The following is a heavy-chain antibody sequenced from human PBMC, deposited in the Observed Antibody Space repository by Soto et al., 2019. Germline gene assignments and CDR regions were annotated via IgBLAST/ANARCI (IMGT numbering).Heavy chain of an antibody. CDR2: ISINGGST. Sequence: GGSLRLSCSASGFTFSSYAMHWVRQAPGKGLEYVSSISINGGSTHYADSVKGRFTISRDNSRNTQYLQMSSLRADDTAVYYCVKGEFYYDSSAYYPFDSWGKGTMVNVSS. CDR1: GFTFSSYA. V-gene: IGHV3-64D*06. D-gene: IGHD3-22*01. CDR3: VKGEFYYDSSAYYPFDS. J-gene: IGHJ4*02.